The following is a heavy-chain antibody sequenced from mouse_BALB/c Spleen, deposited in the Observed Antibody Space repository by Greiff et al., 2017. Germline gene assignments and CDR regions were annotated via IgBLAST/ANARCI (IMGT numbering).Heavy chain of an antibody. J-gene: IGHJ2*01. CDR3: ARGGITTVVAPFDY. CDR2: IDTSDSYT. Sequence: QVQLQQSGAELVMPGASVKMSCKASGYTFTDYWMHWVKQRPGQGLEWIGAIDTSDSYTSYNQKFKGKATLTVDESSSTAYMQLSSLTSEDSAVYYCARGGITTVVAPFDYWGQGTTLTVSS. V-gene: IGHV1-69*01. CDR1: GYTFTDYW. D-gene: IGHD1-1*01.